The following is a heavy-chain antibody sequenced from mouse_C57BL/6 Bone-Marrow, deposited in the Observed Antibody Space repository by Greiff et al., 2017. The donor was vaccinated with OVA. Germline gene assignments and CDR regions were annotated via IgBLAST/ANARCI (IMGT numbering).Heavy chain of an antibody. CDR1: GYSITSGYY. Sequence: EVKLQQSGPGLVKPSQSLSLTCSVTGYSITSGYYWNWIRQFPGNKLEWMGYISYDGSNNYNPSLKNRISITRDTSKNQFFLKLNSVTTEDTATYYCARDPGFDYWGQGTTLTVSS. CDR2: ISYDGSN. V-gene: IGHV3-6*01. CDR3: ARDPGFDY. J-gene: IGHJ2*01.